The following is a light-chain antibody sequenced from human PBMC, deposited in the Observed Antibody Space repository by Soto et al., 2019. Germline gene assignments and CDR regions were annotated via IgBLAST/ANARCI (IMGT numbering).Light chain of an antibody. J-gene: IGKJ1*01. CDR2: KAS. CDR1: QTISSW. V-gene: IGKV1-5*03. CDR3: QHYCSASET. Sequence: DVQMTPKHSTRAGSGGDVVISGCRASQTISSWLAWYQQKPGKAPKLLIYKASTLKSGVPSRFSGSGSGTEFTLTISCLQPDDSATHICQHYCSASETFGQGTKVDIK.